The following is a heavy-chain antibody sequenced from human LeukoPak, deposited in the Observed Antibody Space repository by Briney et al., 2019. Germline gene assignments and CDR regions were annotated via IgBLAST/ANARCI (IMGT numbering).Heavy chain of an antibody. V-gene: IGHV4-59*11. CDR1: GGSISSHY. Sequence: PSETLSLTCTVPGGSISSHYWSWIRQPPGKGLEWIGYIYYSGSTNYNPSLKSRVTISVDTSKNQFSLKLSSVTAADTAVYYCASDSSIAARRGVYYYYMDVWGKGTTVTVSS. CDR2: IYYSGST. D-gene: IGHD6-6*01. CDR3: ASDSSIAARRGVYYYYMDV. J-gene: IGHJ6*03.